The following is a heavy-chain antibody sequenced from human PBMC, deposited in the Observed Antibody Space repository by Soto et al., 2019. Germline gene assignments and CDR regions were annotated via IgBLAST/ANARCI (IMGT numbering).Heavy chain of an antibody. J-gene: IGHJ6*02. V-gene: IGHV4-34*01. CDR3: ARGWGTTVNYYYYYYGMDV. CDR1: GGSFSGYY. D-gene: IGHD4-17*01. CDR2: INHSGST. Sequence: SETLSLTCAVYGGSFSGYYWSWIRQPPGKGLEWIGEINHSGSTNYNPSLKSRVTISVDTSKNQFSLKLSSVTAADTAVYYCARGWGTTVNYYYYYYGMDVWGQGTTVTV.